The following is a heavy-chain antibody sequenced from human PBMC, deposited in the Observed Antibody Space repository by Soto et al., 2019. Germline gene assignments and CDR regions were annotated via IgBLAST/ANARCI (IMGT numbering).Heavy chain of an antibody. Sequence: QVQLQESGPGLVKPSGTLSLTCAVSSGSISSSNWWSWVRQPPGKGLEWIGEIYHSGSTNYNPSLKGRVTISVDKSKNQFSLKLSSVTAADTAVYYCARGAIRFPYNYYYYMDVWGKGTTVTVSS. CDR3: ARGAIRFPYNYYYYMDV. V-gene: IGHV4-4*02. CDR1: SGSISSSNW. J-gene: IGHJ6*03. D-gene: IGHD3-3*01. CDR2: IYHSGST.